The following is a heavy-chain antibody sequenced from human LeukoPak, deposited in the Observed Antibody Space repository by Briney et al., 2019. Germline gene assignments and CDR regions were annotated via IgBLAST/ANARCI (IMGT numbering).Heavy chain of an antibody. D-gene: IGHD2-2*01. CDR2: IYYSGST. CDR1: GVSISSGGYY. Sequence: PSQTLSLTCTVSGVSISSGGYYWGWIRQPPGKGLEWIGSIYYSGSTYYNPSLKSRVTISVDTSKNQFSLKLSSVTAADTAVYYCARQGPKWLNQLLPNWFDPWGQGTLVTVSS. CDR3: ARQGPKWLNQLLPNWFDP. J-gene: IGHJ5*02. V-gene: IGHV4-39*01.